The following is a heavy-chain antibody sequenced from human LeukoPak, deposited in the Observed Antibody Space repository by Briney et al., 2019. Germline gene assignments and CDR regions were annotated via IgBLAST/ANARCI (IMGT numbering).Heavy chain of an antibody. CDR3: ARAMTTVNPVDAFDI. CDR2: ISYDGSNK. Sequence: GRSLRLSCAASGFTFSSYAMHWVRQAPGKGLEWVAVISYDGSNKYYADSVKGRFTISRDNSKNTLYLQMNSLRAEDTAAYYCARAMTTVNPVDAFDIWGQGTMVTVSS. J-gene: IGHJ3*02. D-gene: IGHD4-17*01. V-gene: IGHV3-30-3*01. CDR1: GFTFSSYA.